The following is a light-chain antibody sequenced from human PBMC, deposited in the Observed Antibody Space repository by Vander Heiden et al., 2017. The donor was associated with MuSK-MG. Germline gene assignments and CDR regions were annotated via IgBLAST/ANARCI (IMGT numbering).Light chain of an antibody. CDR3: QQRYNTPPRT. CDR2: DAS. V-gene: IGKV1-39*01. CDR1: QSISSD. J-gene: IGKJ4*01. Sequence: DFQLTQSPSSLSASVGDRVTITSRASQSISSDLNGYQQKPGKAPNLLLYDASSMQSGVASRLSGSGSGTDLFLTISSLLPADFSTYYCQQRYNTPPRTFGGGTKVEIK.